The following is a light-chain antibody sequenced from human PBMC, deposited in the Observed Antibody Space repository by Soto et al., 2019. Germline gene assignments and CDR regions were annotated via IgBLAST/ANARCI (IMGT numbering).Light chain of an antibody. V-gene: IGLV2-8*01. Sequence: QSPLTQPPSASGSPGQSVTISCTGSSSDVGGYNYVSWYQQHPGKAPTLMIYEVNKRPSGVPDRFSGSKSGSTASLTVSGLQAEDEADYYCSSYAGSTVFVFRTGTKVNVL. CDR3: SSYAGSTVFV. J-gene: IGLJ1*01. CDR1: SSDVGGYNY. CDR2: EVN.